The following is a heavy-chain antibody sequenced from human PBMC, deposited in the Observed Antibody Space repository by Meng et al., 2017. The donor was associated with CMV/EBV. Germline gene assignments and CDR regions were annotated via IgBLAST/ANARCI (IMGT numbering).Heavy chain of an antibody. V-gene: IGHV4-34*01. CDR3: ASSTVVTDLDY. J-gene: IGHJ4*02. D-gene: IGHD4-23*01. CDR1: GGSFSGYY. Sequence: SETLSLTCAVYGGSFSGYYWSWIRQPPGKGLEWIGEINHSGSTNYNPSLKSRVTISVDTSKNRFSLKLSSVTAADTAVYYCASSTVVTDLDYWGQGTLVTVSS. CDR2: INHSGST.